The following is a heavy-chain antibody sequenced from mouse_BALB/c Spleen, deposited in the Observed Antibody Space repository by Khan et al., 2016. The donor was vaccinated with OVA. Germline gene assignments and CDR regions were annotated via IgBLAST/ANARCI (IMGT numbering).Heavy chain of an antibody. CDR1: GYSITSDYA. Sequence: EVQLQESGPGLVKPSQSLSLTCTVTGYSITSDYAWNWIRQFPGNKLEWMVYISYSGNTNYNPSLKSRISITRDTSKNQFFLQLNSVTTEDTATYYCARVYGGDFDYWGQGTTLTVSS. CDR3: ARVYGGDFDY. D-gene: IGHD2-10*02. J-gene: IGHJ2*01. V-gene: IGHV3-2*02. CDR2: ISYSGNT.